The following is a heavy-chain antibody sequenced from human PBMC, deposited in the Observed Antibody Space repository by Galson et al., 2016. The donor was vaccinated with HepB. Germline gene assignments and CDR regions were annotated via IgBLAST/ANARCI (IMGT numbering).Heavy chain of an antibody. V-gene: IGHV1-69*06. J-gene: IGHJ4*02. CDR1: GGTFSNYS. CDR3: VRGMEFGGQGVFDY. CDR2: IIPIFGSA. Sequence: SVKVSCKASGGTFSNYSINWVRQAPGQGLEWMGGIIPIFGSANYAQIFQGRVTITADKSSSTAYMELSSLRSEDTAVFYCVRGMEFGGQGVFDYWGQGTLVTVSS. D-gene: IGHD3-10*01.